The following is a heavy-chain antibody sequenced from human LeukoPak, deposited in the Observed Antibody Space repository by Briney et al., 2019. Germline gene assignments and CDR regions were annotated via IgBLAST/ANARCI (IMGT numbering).Heavy chain of an antibody. V-gene: IGHV1-18*01. CDR2: ISAYNGNT. CDR1: GYTFTSYG. CDR3: AREGLVAAAFDY. Sequence: ASVKVSCKASGYTFTSYGISWVRQAPGQGLEWMGWISAYNGNTNYAQKLQGRVTMTTDTSTSTAYKGLRSLRSDDTAVYYCAREGLVAAAFDYWGQGTLVTVSS. J-gene: IGHJ4*02. D-gene: IGHD6-13*01.